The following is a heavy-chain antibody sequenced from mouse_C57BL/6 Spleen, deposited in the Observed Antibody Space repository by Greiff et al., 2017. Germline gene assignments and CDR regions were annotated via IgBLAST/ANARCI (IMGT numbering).Heavy chain of an antibody. D-gene: IGHD2-4*01. CDR1: GYTFTSYW. J-gene: IGHJ3*01. CDR3: ARAGDDYDETWFAY. V-gene: IGHV1-72*01. CDR2: IDPNSGGT. Sequence: VQLQQPGAELVKPGASVKLSCKASGYTFTSYWMHWVKPRPGRGLEWIGRIDPNSGGTKYNEKFKSKATLTVDTPSSTAYMQLSSLTFEDAAVYYCARAGDDYDETWFAYWGQGTLVTVSA.